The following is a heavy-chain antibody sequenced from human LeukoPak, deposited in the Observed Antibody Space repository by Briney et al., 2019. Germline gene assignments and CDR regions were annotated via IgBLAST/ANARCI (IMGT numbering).Heavy chain of an antibody. V-gene: IGHV3-7*01. CDR2: IKQDGSEK. CDR3: ARGRLRLDFDY. Sequence: GGSLRLSCAASGFTFSSYWMSWVHQAPGKGLEWVANIKQDGSEKYYVDSVKGRFTISRDNAKNSLYLQMNSLRAEDTAVYYCARGRLRLDFDYWGQGTLVTVSS. CDR1: GFTFSSYW. J-gene: IGHJ4*02.